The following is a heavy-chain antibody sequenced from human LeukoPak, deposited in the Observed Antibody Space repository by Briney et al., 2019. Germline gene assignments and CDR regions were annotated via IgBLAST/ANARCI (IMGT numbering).Heavy chain of an antibody. CDR1: GYIFTNYY. D-gene: IGHD5-12*01. Sequence: GESLQISSKASGYIFTNYYICWLRQLPAKDLVWMAIIYPRDSDIRYSPSFQGQVTVSADTSINPSSLQWNTLKASDTAMYYCARRQYSGYDFDFWGQGTLVTVSS. J-gene: IGHJ4*02. CDR3: ARRQYSGYDFDF. CDR2: IYPRDSDI. V-gene: IGHV5-51*01.